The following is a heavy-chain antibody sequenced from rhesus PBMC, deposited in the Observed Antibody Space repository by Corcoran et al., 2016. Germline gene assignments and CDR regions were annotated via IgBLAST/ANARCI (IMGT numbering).Heavy chain of an antibody. D-gene: IGHD4-23*01. CDR3: ARQRGYSNYFVDY. J-gene: IGHJ4*01. Sequence: QVQLQESGPGLVKPSETLSLTCAVSGGSISGGYDWSWIGQPPGKGLEWIGYIYGSSGSTNYNPSLKNRVTISKDTSKNQFSLKLSSVTAADTAVYYCARQRGYSNYFVDYWGQGVLVTVSS. CDR2: IYGSSGST. CDR1: GGSISGGYD. V-gene: IGHV4-76*01.